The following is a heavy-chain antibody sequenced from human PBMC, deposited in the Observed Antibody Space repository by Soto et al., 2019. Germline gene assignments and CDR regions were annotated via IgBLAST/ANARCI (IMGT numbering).Heavy chain of an antibody. J-gene: IGHJ6*02. CDR1: GGTFSSYT. CDR2: IIPILGIA. D-gene: IGHD6-19*01. Sequence: QVQLVQSGAEVKKPGSSVKVSCKASGGTFSSYTISWVRQAPGQGLEWMGRIIPILGIANYAQKFQGRVTITADKSTSTAYMELNSLRSEDTAVYYCARDKRIAVAGTPYYYYGMDVWGQGTTVTVSS. V-gene: IGHV1-69*08. CDR3: ARDKRIAVAGTPYYYYGMDV.